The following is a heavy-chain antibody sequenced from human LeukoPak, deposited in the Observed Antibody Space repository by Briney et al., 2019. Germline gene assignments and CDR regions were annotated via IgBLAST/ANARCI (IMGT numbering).Heavy chain of an antibody. V-gene: IGHV4-59*08. CDR2: VYYSGRT. J-gene: IGHJ4*02. CDR1: GGSINNYY. CDR3: ARHGYDSNGLD. Sequence: PSETLSLTCTVSGGSINNYYWSWIRQPPGQGLQWIGYVYYSGRTSYNPSLQRRVTISVNTSKSEFSLKLSSVIAADTAVYYCARHGYDSNGLDWAQRTLVTVSS. D-gene: IGHD3-22*01.